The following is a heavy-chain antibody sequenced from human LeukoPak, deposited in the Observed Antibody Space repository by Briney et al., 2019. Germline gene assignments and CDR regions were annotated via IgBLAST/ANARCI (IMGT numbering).Heavy chain of an antibody. V-gene: IGHV3-30*18. CDR1: GFTFSSYG. Sequence: GRSLRLSCAASGFTFSSYGMLWVRQAPGKGLEWVATISSDGRNEHYADSVLGRFTISRDNSKNTLYLRMDNLRAEDTAVYYCSKDGTPKFDYWGQGTLVTVSS. D-gene: IGHD1-26*01. CDR2: ISSDGRNE. J-gene: IGHJ4*02. CDR3: SKDGTPKFDY.